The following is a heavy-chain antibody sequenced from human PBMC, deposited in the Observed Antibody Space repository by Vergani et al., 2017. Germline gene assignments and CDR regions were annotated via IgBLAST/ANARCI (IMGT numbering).Heavy chain of an antibody. CDR3: ARTGQRWLQPPGGY. CDR2: IYYSGST. Sequence: QLQLQESGPGLVKPSETLSLTCTVSGSSISSTSSYWGWIRQPPGKGLEWIGSIYYSGSTYYNPSLKSRVTISVDTSKNQFSLRLSSLTAADTAVYYCARTGQRWLQPPGGYWGQGTLVTVSS. CDR1: GSSISSTSSY. D-gene: IGHD5-24*01. J-gene: IGHJ4*02. V-gene: IGHV4-39*01.